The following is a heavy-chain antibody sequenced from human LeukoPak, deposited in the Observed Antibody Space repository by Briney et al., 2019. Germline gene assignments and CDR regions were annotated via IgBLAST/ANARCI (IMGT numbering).Heavy chain of an antibody. CDR3: SKLAVASADS. Sequence: PGGSLRLSCAASGFIFSDYEMNWVRQSPAKGLEWVSNISPNGGTKYYAGSVKGRFTISRDNAKNSLYLQMNSLRAEDTGVYFCSKLAVASADSWGQGTLVTVSS. D-gene: IGHD6-19*01. V-gene: IGHV3-48*03. CDR2: ISPNGGTK. J-gene: IGHJ4*02. CDR1: GFIFSDYE.